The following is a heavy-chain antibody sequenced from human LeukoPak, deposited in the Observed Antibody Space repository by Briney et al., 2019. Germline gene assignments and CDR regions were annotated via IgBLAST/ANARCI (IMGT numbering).Heavy chain of an antibody. D-gene: IGHD3-22*01. CDR1: GFTFSSYW. V-gene: IGHV3-74*01. J-gene: IGHJ4*02. Sequence: GGSLRLSCAASGFTFSSYWMHWVRQAPGKGLVWVSRINSDGSSTSYADSVKGRFTISRDNAKNSLYLQMNSLRAEDTAVYYCARDQKYYYDSSGYPNYFDYWGQGTLVTVSS. CDR2: INSDGSST. CDR3: ARDQKYYYDSSGYPNYFDY.